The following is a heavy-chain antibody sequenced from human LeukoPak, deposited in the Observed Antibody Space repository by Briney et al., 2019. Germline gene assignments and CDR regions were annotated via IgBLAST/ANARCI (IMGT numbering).Heavy chain of an antibody. D-gene: IGHD3-3*01. Sequence: PGGSLSLLCVTYGFNFSNFVVNWVRQAPGKGLEWISSVSGSGGIPYYADSVKGRFTVSRDNSKNTLFLHMNGLRVEDTALYYCAKDGRFRDFGNWG. V-gene: IGHV3-23*01. CDR2: VSGSGGIP. J-gene: IGHJ1*01. CDR3: AKDGRFRDFGN. CDR1: GFNFSNFV.